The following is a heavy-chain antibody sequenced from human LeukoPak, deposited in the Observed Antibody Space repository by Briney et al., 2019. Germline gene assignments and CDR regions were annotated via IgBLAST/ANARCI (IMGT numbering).Heavy chain of an antibody. CDR2: IKSDGSET. Sequence: GGSLRLSCAASGFTFSGYWMYWVRQVPGKGLVWVSGIKSDGSETTYADSVRGRFTISRDNAKNTVYLQMNSLRAEDTSVYYCARDLRAPPGYWGQGTLVTVSS. CDR3: ARDLRAPPGY. J-gene: IGHJ4*02. V-gene: IGHV3-74*01. D-gene: IGHD2-8*02. CDR1: GFTFSGYW.